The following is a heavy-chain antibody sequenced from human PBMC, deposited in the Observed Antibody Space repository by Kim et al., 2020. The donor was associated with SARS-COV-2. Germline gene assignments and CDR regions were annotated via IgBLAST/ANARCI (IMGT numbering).Heavy chain of an antibody. CDR3: ARPKDGSGWYFDY. V-gene: IGHV4-39*01. J-gene: IGHJ4*02. D-gene: IGHD6-19*01. Sequence: SETLSLTCTVSGGSISSSNYYWGWIRQPPGKGLEWIGSIYYSGSTYYNPSLKSRVTISVDTSKNQFSLKLSSVTAADTAVYYCARPKDGSGWYFDYWGQGTLVTVSS. CDR1: GGSISSSNYY. CDR2: IYYSGST.